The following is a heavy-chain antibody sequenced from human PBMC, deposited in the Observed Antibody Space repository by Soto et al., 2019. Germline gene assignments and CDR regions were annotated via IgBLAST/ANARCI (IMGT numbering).Heavy chain of an antibody. V-gene: IGHV1-69*08. CDR3: ARDRPFYCSGGSCYSDAFDI. Sequence: QVQLVQSGAEVKKPGSSVKVSCKASGGTFSSYTISWVRQAPGQGLEWMGRIIPILGIANYAQKFQGRVTITEDKSTSTAYMELSSLRSEDTAVYYCARDRPFYCSGGSCYSDAFDIWGQGTMVTVSS. CDR2: IIPILGIA. D-gene: IGHD2-15*01. J-gene: IGHJ3*02. CDR1: GGTFSSYT.